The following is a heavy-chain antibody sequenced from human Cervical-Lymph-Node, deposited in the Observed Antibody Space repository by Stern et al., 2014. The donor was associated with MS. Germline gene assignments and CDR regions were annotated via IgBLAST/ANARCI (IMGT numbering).Heavy chain of an antibody. D-gene: IGHD2-15*01. CDR3: AVRYCSGGRCYSVPDV. V-gene: IGHV1-46*02. CDR2: INPSGAT. J-gene: IGHJ6*02. CDR1: EYTHNNYP. Sequence: QLVQSGSEVKKPGASVKVSCKASEYTHNNYPMHWVRQAPGQRPDWMGGINPSGATNYAQKVPDRGTMTTDASTRTLYMEPSRLRSEDTAVYYCAVRYCSGGRCYSVPDVWGQGTTVIVSS.